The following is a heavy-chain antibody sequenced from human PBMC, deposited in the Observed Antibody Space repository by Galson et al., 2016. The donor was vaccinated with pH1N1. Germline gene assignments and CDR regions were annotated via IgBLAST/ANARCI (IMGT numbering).Heavy chain of an antibody. CDR2: INSDGSTT. CDR1: GLTFSKHW. J-gene: IGHJ4*02. V-gene: IGHV3-74*01. CDR3: ARGNMGLDY. Sequence: LRLSCAAYGLTFSKHWMHWVRQVPGKGLVWVSHINSDGSTTNYAGSVKGRFTISRDNAKNTLSLQMNSLGVEDTAVYYCARGNMGLDYWGQGILVTVSS. D-gene: IGHD2/OR15-2a*01.